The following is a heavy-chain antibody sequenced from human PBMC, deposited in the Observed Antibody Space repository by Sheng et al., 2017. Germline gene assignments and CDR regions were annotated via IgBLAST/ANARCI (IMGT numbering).Heavy chain of an antibody. D-gene: IGHD4-17*01. CDR3: AKLGKSVSYGDYRFPFD. V-gene: IGHV3-23*04. CDR2: ISGSGGSA. J-gene: IGHJ3*01. Sequence: QLVESWGALVQTGGSLRLSCVSSQFTFGTYAMSWVRQAPGKGLEWVSAISGSGGSANYADSVKGRFSLSRDNSKNTLYLQMNSLRAEDTAVYYCAKLGKSVSYGDYRFPFD. CDR1: QFTFGTYA.